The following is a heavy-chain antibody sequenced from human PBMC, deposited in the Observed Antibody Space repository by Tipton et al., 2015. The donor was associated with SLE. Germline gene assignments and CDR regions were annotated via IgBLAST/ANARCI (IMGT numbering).Heavy chain of an antibody. CDR2: IYYSGST. Sequence: TLSLTCTVSGGSISSGGYYWSWIRQHPGKGLEWIGCIYYSGSTYYNPSLKSRVTISVDTSKNQFSLKLSSVTAADTAAYYCARLPYLWQWLVRAFDIWGQGTMVTVSS. CDR1: GGSISSGGYY. J-gene: IGHJ3*02. V-gene: IGHV4-31*03. CDR3: ARLPYLWQWLVRAFDI. D-gene: IGHD6-19*01.